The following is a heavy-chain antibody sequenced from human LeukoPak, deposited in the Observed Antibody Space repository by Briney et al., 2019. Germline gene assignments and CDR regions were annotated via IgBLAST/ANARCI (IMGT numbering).Heavy chain of an antibody. V-gene: IGHV5-51*01. Sequence: GESLKISCKGSGFSLTTYGIGWVRQTPGKGLEWMGIIYLGDSDTRYSPSFQGQVTISADKSISTAYLQWSSLKASDTAMYYCARRGITMVRGAFDPWGQGTLVTVSS. CDR3: ARRGITMVRGAFDP. CDR2: IYLGDSDT. D-gene: IGHD3-10*01. CDR1: GFSLTTYG. J-gene: IGHJ5*02.